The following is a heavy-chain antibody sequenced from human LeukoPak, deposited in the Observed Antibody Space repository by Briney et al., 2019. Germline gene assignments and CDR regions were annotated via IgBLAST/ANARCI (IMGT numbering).Heavy chain of an antibody. CDR3: ARGGGYCSGGRCFLDAFNI. J-gene: IGHJ3*02. Sequence: SETLSLTCTVSGGSISAYYWSWIRQSPGKGLEWFGYIYNSGSNYNPSLKRRVTISLDTSRNQFSLKLSSVTAADTAVYFCARGGGYCSGGRCFLDAFNIWGQGTMDTVSS. CDR1: GGSISAYY. V-gene: IGHV4-59*01. CDR2: IYNSGS. D-gene: IGHD2-15*01.